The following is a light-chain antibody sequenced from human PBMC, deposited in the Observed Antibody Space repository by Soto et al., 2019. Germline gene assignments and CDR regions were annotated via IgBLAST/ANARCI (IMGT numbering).Light chain of an antibody. CDR2: GAS. Sequence: IVLTQSPGTLALSPGERATLSCRASQSVSSSYLAWYQQKPGQAPRLLIYGASSRATGIPDMFSGSGSGTDFTITISRLETEDFAVYYCKKYDSSPKTFGQGTKVEIK. V-gene: IGKV3-20*01. CDR3: KKYDSSPKT. CDR1: QSVSSSY. J-gene: IGKJ1*01.